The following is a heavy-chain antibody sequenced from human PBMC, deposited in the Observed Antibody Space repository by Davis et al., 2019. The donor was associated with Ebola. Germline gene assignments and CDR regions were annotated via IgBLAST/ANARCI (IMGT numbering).Heavy chain of an antibody. D-gene: IGHD3-16*01. J-gene: IGHJ2*01. CDR2: IKQDGSEK. CDR1: GFTFSSYW. CDR3: ARGPTWTYWYFDL. V-gene: IGHV3-7*03. Sequence: GESLKISCTASGFTFSSYWMSWVRQAPGKGLEWVANIKQDGSEKFYVDSVKGRFTISRDNAKNSLYLQMNSLRAEDTAVYYCARGPTWTYWYFDLWGRGTLVTVSS.